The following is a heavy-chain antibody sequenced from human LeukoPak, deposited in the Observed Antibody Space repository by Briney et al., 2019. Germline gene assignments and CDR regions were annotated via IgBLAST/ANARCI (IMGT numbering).Heavy chain of an antibody. V-gene: IGHV3-30*18. CDR1: GFTFGSYG. CDR3: AKDGHTVTTFDY. J-gene: IGHJ4*02. CDR2: MLYDGTTK. D-gene: IGHD4-17*01. Sequence: GGSLRLSCAASGFTFGSYGMHWVRQAPGKGLEWVAVMLYDGTTKYYADSVKGRFTISRDNSKNTLYLQMNSLRPEDAAVYYCAKDGHTVTTFDYWGQGTLVTVSS.